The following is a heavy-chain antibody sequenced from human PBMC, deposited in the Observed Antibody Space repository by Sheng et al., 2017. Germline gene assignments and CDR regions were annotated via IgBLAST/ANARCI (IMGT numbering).Heavy chain of an antibody. Sequence: QVQLVQSGAEVKKPGSSVKVSCKASGGTFSSYAISWVRQAPGQGLEWMGGIIPIFGTANYAQKFQGRVTITADESTSTAYMELSSLRSEDTAVYYCARERGGAVVTLSAFDIWGQGTMVTVSS. CDR1: GGTFSSYA. CDR2: IIPIFGTA. V-gene: IGHV1-69*13. D-gene: IGHD2-15*01. J-gene: IGHJ3*02. CDR3: ARERGGAVVTLSAFDI.